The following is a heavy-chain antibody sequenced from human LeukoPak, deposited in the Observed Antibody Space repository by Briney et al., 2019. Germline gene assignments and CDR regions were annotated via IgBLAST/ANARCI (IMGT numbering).Heavy chain of an antibody. CDR3: ARASEISNYRFDY. J-gene: IGHJ4*02. V-gene: IGHV1-46*01. D-gene: IGHD4-11*01. Sequence: GASVKVSCKASGGTFSSYAISWVRQAPGQGLEWMGIINPSGGSTSYAQKFQGRVTMTRDTSTSTVYMELSSLRSEDTAVYYCARASEISNYRFDYWGQGTLVTVSS. CDR1: GGTFSSYA. CDR2: INPSGGST.